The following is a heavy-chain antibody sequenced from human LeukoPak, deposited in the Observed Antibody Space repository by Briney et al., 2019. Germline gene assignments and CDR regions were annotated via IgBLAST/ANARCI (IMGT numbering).Heavy chain of an antibody. J-gene: IGHJ4*02. CDR1: GYTFTSYW. CDR2: INPDGGST. CDR3: ARAPRNSSTMLDY. D-gene: IGHD6-13*01. V-gene: IGHV1-46*01. Sequence: ASVKVSCKGSGYTFTSYWIQWVRQAPGQGLEWMGLINPDGGSTAYAHRFQSRVTMTRDTSTSTVYMDLSSLRSEDTAMYYCARAPRNSSTMLDYWGQGTLVTVSS.